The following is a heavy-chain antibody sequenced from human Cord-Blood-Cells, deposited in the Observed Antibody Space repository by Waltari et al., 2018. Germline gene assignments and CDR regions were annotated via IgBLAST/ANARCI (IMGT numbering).Heavy chain of an antibody. CDR1: GYTLTELS. CDR2: FDPEDGET. V-gene: IGHV1-24*01. Sequence: QVQLVQSGAEVKQPGASEKVSCKVSGYTLTELSMHWVRHDTRKGLEWMRGFDPEDGETIDAQEFQGRVTMTGDTSTDTAYMELSRLRSEDTAVYYCATDLIFGVVIDHDAFDSWGQGTMVTVSS. D-gene: IGHD3-3*02. CDR3: ATDLIFGVVIDHDAFDS. J-gene: IGHJ3*02.